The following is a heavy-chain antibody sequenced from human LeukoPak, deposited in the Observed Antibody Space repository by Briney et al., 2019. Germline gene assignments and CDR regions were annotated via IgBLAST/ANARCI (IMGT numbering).Heavy chain of an antibody. J-gene: IGHJ4*02. V-gene: IGHV3-48*04. CDR3: AREVPGTTDY. D-gene: IGHD1-7*01. CDR1: GFIFSSYS. CDR2: ISSSSSSTI. Sequence: TGGSLRLSCAASGFIFSSYSMNWVRQAPGKGLEWVSYISSSSSSTIYYADSVKGRFTISRDNAKNSLYLQMNSLRAEDTAVYYCAREVPGTTDYWGQGTLVTVSS.